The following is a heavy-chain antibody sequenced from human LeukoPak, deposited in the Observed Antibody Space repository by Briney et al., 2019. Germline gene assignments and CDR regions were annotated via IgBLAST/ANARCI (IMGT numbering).Heavy chain of an antibody. CDR1: DFSFITYA. D-gene: IGHD6-13*01. CDR3: ARWGLGSSWDVFEN. J-gene: IGHJ4*02. Sequence: GGSLRLSCAASDFSFITYAMSWVRQAPGKGLEWVSTISGGGDATYYADSVKGRFTISRDNSKNTLYLQMNSLRAEDTAVYYCARWGLGSSWDVFENWGQGTLVTVSS. V-gene: IGHV3-23*01. CDR2: ISGGGDAT.